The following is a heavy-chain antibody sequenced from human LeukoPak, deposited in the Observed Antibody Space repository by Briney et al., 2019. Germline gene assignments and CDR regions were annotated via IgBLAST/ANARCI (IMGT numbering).Heavy chain of an antibody. CDR2: IHHSGST. Sequence: PSETLSFTCIVSGYSISSGYYWGWIRQPPGKGLEWIGNIHHSGSTYYNPSLKSRVTISVDTSKNQFSLKLSSVTAADTAVYYCARDTLAVAGTGGAFDIWGQGTMVTVSS. CDR3: ARDTLAVAGTGGAFDI. D-gene: IGHD6-19*01. V-gene: IGHV4-38-2*02. CDR1: GYSISSGYY. J-gene: IGHJ3*02.